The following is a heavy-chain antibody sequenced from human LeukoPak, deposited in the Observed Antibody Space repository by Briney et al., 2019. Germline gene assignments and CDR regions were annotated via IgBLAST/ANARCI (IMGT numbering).Heavy chain of an antibody. V-gene: IGHV1-3*03. D-gene: IGHD2-2*01. Sequence: GASVKVSCKASGYTFTSYAMHWVRQAPGQRLEWMGWINAGNGNTKCSQEFQGRVTITRDTSASTAYMELSSLRSEDMAVYYCARSGCSSTSCYSGPYYWGQGTLVTVSS. CDR3: ARSGCSSTSCYSGPYY. J-gene: IGHJ4*02. CDR1: GYTFTSYA. CDR2: INAGNGNT.